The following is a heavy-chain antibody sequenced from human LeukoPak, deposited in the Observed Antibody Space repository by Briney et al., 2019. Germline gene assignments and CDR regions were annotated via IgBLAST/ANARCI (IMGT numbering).Heavy chain of an antibody. J-gene: IGHJ4*02. D-gene: IGHD6-13*01. CDR1: GYSFTGYY. V-gene: IGHV1-2*02. Sequence: GASVKVSCKASGYSFTGYYMHWVRQAPGQGLEWMGWINPNSGGTNYAQKFQGRVTMTRDTSISTAYMELSRLRPDDTAVYYCAREVAAAEQNLYYFDYWGQGTLVTVSS. CDR2: INPNSGGT. CDR3: AREVAAAEQNLYYFDY.